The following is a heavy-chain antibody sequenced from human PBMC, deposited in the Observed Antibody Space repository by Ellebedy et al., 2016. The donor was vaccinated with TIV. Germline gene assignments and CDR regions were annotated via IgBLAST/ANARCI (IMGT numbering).Heavy chain of an antibody. CDR2: ISYDGSNK. CDR3: ARDQIKIVGVLDH. Sequence: PGGSLRLSCAASGFTFRSYAIHWVRQAPGKGLEWVAGISYDGSNKYYADSVKCRFTISRDNSKNTLYLQMNSLRAGDTAVYYCARDQIKIVGVLDHWGQGTLVTVSS. D-gene: IGHD3-22*01. J-gene: IGHJ4*02. CDR1: GFTFRSYA. V-gene: IGHV3-30-3*01.